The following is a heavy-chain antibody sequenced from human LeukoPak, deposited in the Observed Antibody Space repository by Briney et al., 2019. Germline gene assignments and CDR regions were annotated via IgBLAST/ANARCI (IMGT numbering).Heavy chain of an antibody. V-gene: IGHV4-39*01. CDR1: GGSISNSSYY. CDR3: ARQDLRDGYNFDY. Sequence: SETLSLICTVSGGSISNSSYYWGWIRQPPGKGLEWIGSIYYSGSTYYNPSLKSRVTISVDTSKNQFSPKLSSVTAADTAVYYCARQDLRDGYNFDYWGQGTLVTVSS. D-gene: IGHD5-24*01. J-gene: IGHJ4*02. CDR2: IYYSGST.